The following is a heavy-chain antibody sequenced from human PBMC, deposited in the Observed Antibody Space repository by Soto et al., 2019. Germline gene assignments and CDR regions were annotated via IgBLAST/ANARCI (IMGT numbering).Heavy chain of an antibody. Sequence: EVQLVESGGGLVKPGGSLRLSCAASGFTFSSYSMNWVRQAPGKALEWVSSISSSSSYIYYADSVKGRFTISRDNAKNSLYLQMNSLRAEDTAVYYCAREGYNWNYKGDYWGQGTLVTVSS. J-gene: IGHJ4*02. CDR3: AREGYNWNYKGDY. D-gene: IGHD1-7*01. CDR2: ISSSSSYI. V-gene: IGHV3-21*01. CDR1: GFTFSSYS.